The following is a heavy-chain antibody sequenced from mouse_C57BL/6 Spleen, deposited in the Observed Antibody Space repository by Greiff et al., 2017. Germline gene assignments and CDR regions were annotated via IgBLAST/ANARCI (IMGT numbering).Heavy chain of an antibody. CDR1: GFTFTDYY. Sequence: EVQVVESGGGLVQPGGSLSLSCAASGFTFTDYYMSWVRQPPGKALEWLGFIRNKANGYTTEYSASVKGRFTISRDNSQSILYLQMNALRAEDSATYYCARYGAAWFAYWGKGTLVTVSA. D-gene: IGHD3-3*01. CDR3: ARYGAAWFAY. J-gene: IGHJ3*01. CDR2: IRNKANGYTT. V-gene: IGHV7-3*01.